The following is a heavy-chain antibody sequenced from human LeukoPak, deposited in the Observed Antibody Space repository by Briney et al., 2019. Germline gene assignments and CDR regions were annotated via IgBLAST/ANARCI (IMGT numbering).Heavy chain of an antibody. CDR2: ISSSSTYSGNSYI. CDR3: TRDRPNPL. Sequence: PGGSLRLSCAASGPPFSSYSVNWVRRAPGRGLEWVACISSSSTYSGNSYIYYADSVKGRFTISRDNAENSLYLQMSSLRAGDTAIYYCTRDRPNPLWGQGALVIVSS. V-gene: IGHV3-21*01. J-gene: IGHJ4*02. CDR1: GPPFSSYS. D-gene: IGHD1-14*01.